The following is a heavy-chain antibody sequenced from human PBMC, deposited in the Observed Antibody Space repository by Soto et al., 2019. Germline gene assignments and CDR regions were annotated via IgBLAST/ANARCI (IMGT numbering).Heavy chain of an antibody. V-gene: IGHV4-30-4*01. CDR2: ISNSGTA. J-gene: IGHJ4*02. D-gene: IGHD3-22*01. CDR3: ARDLPPYDRSKQPAGAFED. CDR1: GGSISSGDYY. Sequence: QVQLQESGPGLVRPSQTLSLTCTVSGGSISSGDYYWSWIRQPPGKGLEWIGYISNSGTAYYNPSLKSRVTISVDTSKNQFSLKLTSVTAADTAVYYCARDLPPYDRSKQPAGAFEDWGQGILVTVSS.